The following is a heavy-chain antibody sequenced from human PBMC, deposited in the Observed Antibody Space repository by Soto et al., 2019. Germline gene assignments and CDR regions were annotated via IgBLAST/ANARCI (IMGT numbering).Heavy chain of an antibody. CDR2: IYWDDDK. V-gene: IGHV2-5*02. D-gene: IGHD5-12*01. Sequence: QITLKESGPPLVRPAQTLTLTCAFSGFSLTTTHMGVAWIRQPPGKALEWLALIYWDDDKRYSPSLKNRLAISKDTSRNRVVLTITNMNPEDTGTYFCAHAGAYDRLSFDHWGPGTLVTVSS. CDR3: AHAGAYDRLSFDH. J-gene: IGHJ4*02. CDR1: GFSLTTTHMG.